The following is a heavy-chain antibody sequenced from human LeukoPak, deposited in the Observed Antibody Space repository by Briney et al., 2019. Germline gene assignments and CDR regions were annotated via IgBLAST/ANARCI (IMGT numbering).Heavy chain of an antibody. CDR2: SSSGGAST. J-gene: IGHJ3*01. CDR1: GFTFSEYA. D-gene: IGHD4-17*01. V-gene: IGHV3-23*01. CDR3: GRDPNGDYVGAFEF. Sequence: SGGSLRLSCAASGFTFSEYALVWVRQAPGKGLEWVSASSSGGASTLYADAVKGRFTISRDNSKNTLYLQMDSLRAEDTAVYFCGRDPNGDYVGAFEFWGHGTMVTVSS.